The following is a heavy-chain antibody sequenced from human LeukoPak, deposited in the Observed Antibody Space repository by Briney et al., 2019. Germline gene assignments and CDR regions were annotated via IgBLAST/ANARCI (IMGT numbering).Heavy chain of an antibody. V-gene: IGHV4-59*12. Sequence: SETLSLTCTVSGGSIRNYYWSWIRQPPGQRLEWIGYIYYDGSTNYNPSLKSRVAISVDTSKNHFSLQLTSVTAADTAVYYCARGSPYGRNWFDPWGQGTLVTVSS. D-gene: IGHD3-10*01. J-gene: IGHJ5*02. CDR2: IYYDGST. CDR3: ARGSPYGRNWFDP. CDR1: GGSIRNYY.